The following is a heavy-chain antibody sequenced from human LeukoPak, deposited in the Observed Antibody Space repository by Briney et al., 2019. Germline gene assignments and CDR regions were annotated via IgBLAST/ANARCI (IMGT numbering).Heavy chain of an antibody. CDR1: GLIFSSYG. V-gene: IGHV3-30*02. D-gene: IGHD3-10*01. CDR2: IRYDGSNK. Sequence: GGSLRLSCAVSGLIFSSYGMHWVRQAPGKGLEWVAFIRYDGSNKYYADSVKGRFTISRDNSKNTLYLQMNSLRAEDTAVYYCVKDSKRWKTYYYESGSHYSDYWGQGTLVTVSS. J-gene: IGHJ4*02. CDR3: VKDSKRWKTYYYESGSHYSDY.